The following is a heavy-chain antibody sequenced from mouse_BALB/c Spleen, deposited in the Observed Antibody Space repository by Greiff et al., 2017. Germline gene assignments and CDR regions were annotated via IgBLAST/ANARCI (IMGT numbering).Heavy chain of an antibody. V-gene: IGHV3-2*02. J-gene: IGHJ4*01. CDR1: GYSITSDYA. Sequence: EVKLVESGPGLVKPSQSLSLTCTVTGYSITSDYAWNWIRQFPGNKLEWMGYISYSGSTSYNPSLKSRISITRDTSKNQFFLQLNSVTTEDTATYYCARRHDYYAMDYWGQGTSVTVSS. CDR3: ARRHDYYAMDY. CDR2: ISYSGST.